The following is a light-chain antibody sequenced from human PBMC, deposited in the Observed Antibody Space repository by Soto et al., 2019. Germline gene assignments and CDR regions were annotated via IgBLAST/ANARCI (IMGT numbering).Light chain of an antibody. CDR1: QSVDSNY. J-gene: IGKJ1*01. CDR3: QQYGSSPWT. V-gene: IGKV3-20*01. CDR2: AAS. Sequence: IVLTQSPGILSLSPGERAALSCRASQSVDSNYLAWYQQKPGQPPRLLIYAASSGATGIPDRFSGSGSGTDFTLIISRLEPEDFAVYYCQQYGSSPWTFGQGTTVEIK.